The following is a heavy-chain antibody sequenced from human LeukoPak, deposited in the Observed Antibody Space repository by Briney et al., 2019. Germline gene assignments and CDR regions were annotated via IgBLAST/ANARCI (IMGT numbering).Heavy chain of an antibody. D-gene: IGHD6-19*01. CDR1: GFTFSSYE. Sequence: GGSPRLSCAASGFTFSSYEMNWVRQAPGKGLEWVSYISSSGSTIYYADSVKGRFTISRDNAKNSLYLQMNSLRAEDTAVYYCSRERVAVAGTVAPYYYYGMDVWGQGTTVTVSS. CDR3: SRERVAVAGTVAPYYYYGMDV. CDR2: ISSSGSTI. J-gene: IGHJ6*02. V-gene: IGHV3-48*03.